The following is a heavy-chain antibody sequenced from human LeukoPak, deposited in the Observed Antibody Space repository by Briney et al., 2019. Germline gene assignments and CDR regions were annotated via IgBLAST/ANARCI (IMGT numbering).Heavy chain of an antibody. Sequence: GGSLRLSCAASGLTVSSNYMNWVRQAPGKGLKWVSVIYSSGSTFYADSVRGRFTISRDISKNTVYLQMSSLRAEDTAIYYCSRKRVMGGTRWFGLWGQATLVTVS. D-gene: IGHD1-26*01. V-gene: IGHV3-66*01. J-gene: IGHJ5*02. CDR2: IYSSGST. CDR1: GLTVSSNY. CDR3: SRKRVMGGTRWFGL.